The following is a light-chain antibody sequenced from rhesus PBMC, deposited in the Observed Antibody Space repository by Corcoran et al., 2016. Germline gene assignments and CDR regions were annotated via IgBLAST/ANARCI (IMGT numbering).Light chain of an antibody. CDR1: QTGSGF. Sequence: QVILTQSPATLSLSPGERATLSCRASQTGSGFLAWYQQKPGQAPRLLIYGASSRATVIPDRFSGSGSGTCFTLTISSLEPEDVGVYHCYQHSSGYSFGQWTKVEIK. CDR2: GAS. J-gene: IGKJ2*01. CDR3: YQHSSGYS. V-gene: IGKV3-10*01.